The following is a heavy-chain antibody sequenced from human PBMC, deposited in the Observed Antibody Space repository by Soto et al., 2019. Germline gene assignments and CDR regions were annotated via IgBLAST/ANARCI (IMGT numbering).Heavy chain of an antibody. CDR1: GFTFSSYG. CDR3: AKGGQSKKGTSGSYYNY. J-gene: IGHJ4*02. Sequence: PGGSLRLSCAASGFTFSSYGMHWVRQAPGKGLEWVAVISYDGSNKYYADSVKGRFTISRDNSKNTLYLQMNSLRAEDTAVYYCAKGGQSKKGTSGSYYNYWGQGTLVTVSS. V-gene: IGHV3-30*18. CDR2: ISYDGSNK. D-gene: IGHD1-26*01.